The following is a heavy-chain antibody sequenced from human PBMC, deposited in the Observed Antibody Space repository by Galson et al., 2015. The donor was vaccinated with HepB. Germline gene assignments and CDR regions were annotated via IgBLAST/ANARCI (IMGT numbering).Heavy chain of an antibody. D-gene: IGHD3-9*01. CDR3: ARDPGRYYDILTGYVVYGMDV. J-gene: IGHJ6*02. CDR2: INPNSGGT. V-gene: IGHV1-2*06. Sequence: SVKVSCKASGYTFTGYYMHWVRQAPGQGLEWMGRINPNSGGTNYAQKFQGRVTMTRDTSISTAYMELSRLRSDDTAVYYCARDPGRYYDILTGYVVYGMDVWGQGTTVTVSS. CDR1: GYTFTGYY.